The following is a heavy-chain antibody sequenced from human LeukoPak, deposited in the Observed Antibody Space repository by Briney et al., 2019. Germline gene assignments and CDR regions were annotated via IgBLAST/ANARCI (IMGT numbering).Heavy chain of an antibody. J-gene: IGHJ6*02. Sequence: PSETLSLTCTVSGDSISNSAYYWVWIRPPPGKGLEWIGTMTNTGNTYSNPSLKSRVTISIDTSKTQISLKLTSVTAADTAVFYCARKSPGTSVDVWGQGPPITVSS. V-gene: IGHV4-39*01. CDR1: GDSISNSAYY. CDR2: MTNTGNT. CDR3: ARKSPGTSVDV. D-gene: IGHD3-10*01.